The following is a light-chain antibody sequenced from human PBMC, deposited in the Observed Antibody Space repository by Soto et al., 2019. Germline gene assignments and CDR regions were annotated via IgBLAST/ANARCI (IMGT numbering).Light chain of an antibody. V-gene: IGKV3-15*01. Sequence: EIVLTQSPRTLSLSPGERATLSCRAGQSISTYLAWYQQKSGQAPRLLIYGASSRATGIPVRFSGSGSGTEFTLTISSLQPEDFAVYYCQQYNNWPPITFGQGTRLEIK. CDR3: QQYNNWPPIT. CDR1: QSISTY. J-gene: IGKJ5*01. CDR2: GAS.